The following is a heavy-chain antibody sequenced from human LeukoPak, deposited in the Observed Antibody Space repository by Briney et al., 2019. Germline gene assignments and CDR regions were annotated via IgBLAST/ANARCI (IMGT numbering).Heavy chain of an antibody. CDR3: ARDLDPSSSPFPYYFDY. J-gene: IGHJ4*02. Sequence: AGGSLRLSCAASGFTFSTYGMHWVRQAPGKGLEWVAYIKQDGREKDYVDSVKGRFTISRDNAKNSLYLQMNSLRAEDTALYYCARDLDPSSSPFPYYFDYWGQGTLVTVSS. V-gene: IGHV3-7*01. CDR2: IKQDGREK. CDR1: GFTFSTYG. D-gene: IGHD6-6*01.